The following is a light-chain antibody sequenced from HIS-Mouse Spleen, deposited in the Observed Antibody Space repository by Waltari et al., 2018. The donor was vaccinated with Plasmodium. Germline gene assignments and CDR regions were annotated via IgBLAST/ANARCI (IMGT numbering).Light chain of an antibody. CDR3: LLSYSGARGV. CDR2: DTS. J-gene: IGLJ1*01. CDR1: TGAVTSGHY. Sequence: QAVVTQEPSLTVSPGGTVTLTCGSSTGAVTSGHYPYWFQQKPCQAPRTLIYDTSKNHSWTPARFSGSLLGGQAALTLSGAQPEDEAEYYCLLSYSGARGVFGTGTKVTVL. V-gene: IGLV7-46*01.